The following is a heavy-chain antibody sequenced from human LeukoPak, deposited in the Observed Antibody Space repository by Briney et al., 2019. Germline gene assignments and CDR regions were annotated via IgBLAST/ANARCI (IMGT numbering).Heavy chain of an antibody. Sequence: PSETLSLTCTVSGGSFSSSSHYWGWIRPPPGKGLEWLGSIYYSGSTYYNPSLKSRVTISVDTSKNQFSLKLSSVTAADTAVYYCASLIRGSHGDYAYYYYYMDVWGKGTTVTVSS. CDR3: ASLIRGSHGDYAYYYYYMDV. CDR2: IYYSGST. D-gene: IGHD4-17*01. V-gene: IGHV4-39*01. J-gene: IGHJ6*03. CDR1: GGSFSSSSHY.